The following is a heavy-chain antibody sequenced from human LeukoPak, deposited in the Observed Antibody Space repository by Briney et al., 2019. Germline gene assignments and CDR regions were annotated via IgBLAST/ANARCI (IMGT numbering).Heavy chain of an antibody. Sequence: PGGSLRLSCAASGFTFSSYAMHWVRQAPGKGLEWVAVISYDGSNKYYADSVKGRFTISRDNSKNTLYLQMNSLRAEDTAVYYCAKDLISPTYCGGDCPPWFDPWGQGTLVTVSS. CDR3: AKDLISPTYCGGDCPPWFDP. J-gene: IGHJ5*02. D-gene: IGHD2-21*02. CDR1: GFTFSSYA. V-gene: IGHV3-30-3*01. CDR2: ISYDGSNK.